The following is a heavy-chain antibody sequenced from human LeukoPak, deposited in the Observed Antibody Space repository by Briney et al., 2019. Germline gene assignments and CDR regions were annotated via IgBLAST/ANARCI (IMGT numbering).Heavy chain of an antibody. CDR3: ARVPMVRGVNYYYGMDV. CDR2: IYHSGST. Sequence: SETLSLTCAVSGGSISSSNWWSWVRQPPGKGLEWIGEIYHSGSTNYNPSLKSRVTISVDKSKNQFSLKLSSATAADTAVYYCARVPMVRGVNYYYGMDVWGQGTTVTVSS. D-gene: IGHD3-10*01. CDR1: GGSISSSNW. J-gene: IGHJ6*02. V-gene: IGHV4-4*02.